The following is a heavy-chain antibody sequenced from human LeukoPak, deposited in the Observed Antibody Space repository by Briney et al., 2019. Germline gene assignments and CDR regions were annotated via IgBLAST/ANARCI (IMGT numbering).Heavy chain of an antibody. CDR3: ARRRYYDGSGYLD. D-gene: IGHD3-22*01. CDR2: IYYSGRT. Sequence: PGGSLRLSCAASGFTVSSNYMSWVRQARGKGLEWIGSIYYSGRTYYNPSLKTRVSMSVDTTKNHFSLKLTSVTAADTAVYYCARRRYYDGSGYLDWGQGTLVIVS. V-gene: IGHV4-39*01. CDR1: GFTVSSNY. J-gene: IGHJ1*01.